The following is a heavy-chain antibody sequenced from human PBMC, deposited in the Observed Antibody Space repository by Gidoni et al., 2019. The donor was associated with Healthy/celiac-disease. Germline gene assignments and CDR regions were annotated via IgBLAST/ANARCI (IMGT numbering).Heavy chain of an antibody. J-gene: IGHJ4*02. Sequence: EVQLVESGGGLVQPGRSLRLSCAASGFTFDDYAMHWVRQAPGKGLEWVPGISWNSGSIGYADSLKGRFTISRDNAKNSLYLQMNSLRAEDTALYYCAKGPYSSSWYYFDYWGQGTLVTVSS. CDR3: AKGPYSSSWYYFDY. CDR1: GFTFDDYA. CDR2: ISWNSGSI. V-gene: IGHV3-9*01. D-gene: IGHD6-13*01.